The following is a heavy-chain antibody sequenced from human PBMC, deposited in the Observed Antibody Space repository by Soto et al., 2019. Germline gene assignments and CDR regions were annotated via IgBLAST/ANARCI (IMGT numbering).Heavy chain of an antibody. CDR3: ARGKSYYGSGKGIYDYYSLDV. CDR1: GGTFSSYA. Sequence: SVKVSCKSSGGTFSSYAISWVRQAPGQGLEWVGGVIPVFGLATYAQKVQGRVTITADKSTNTAYMEVSSLRSEDTAVYYCARGKSYYGSGKGIYDYYSLDVWGQGTTVTVS. J-gene: IGHJ6*02. D-gene: IGHD3-10*01. CDR2: VIPVFGLA. V-gene: IGHV1-69*10.